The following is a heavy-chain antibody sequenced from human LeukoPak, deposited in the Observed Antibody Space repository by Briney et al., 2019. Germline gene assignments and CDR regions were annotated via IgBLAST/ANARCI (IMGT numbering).Heavy chain of an antibody. V-gene: IGHV3-7*01. D-gene: IGHD3-22*01. CDR2: IKQDGSEK. Sequence: GGSLRLSCAASGFTFSSYWMSRVRQAPVKGLEWVANIKQDGSEKYYVDSVKGRFTISRDNAENSLYLQMNSLRAEDTAVYYCASSDSSGYYFYWGQGTLVTVSS. CDR1: GFTFSSYW. CDR3: ASSDSSGYYFY. J-gene: IGHJ4*02.